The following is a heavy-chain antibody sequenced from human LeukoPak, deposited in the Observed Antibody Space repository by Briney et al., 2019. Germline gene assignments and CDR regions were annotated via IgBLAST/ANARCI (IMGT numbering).Heavy chain of an antibody. CDR3: AKERRQTGNFDY. CDR1: GFTFDDYA. V-gene: IGHV3-9*01. D-gene: IGHD1-1*01. J-gene: IGHJ4*02. CDR2: ISWNSGSI. Sequence: GGSLRLSCAASGFTFDDYAMHWVRQAPGKGPEWVSGISWNSGSIGYADSVKGRFTISRDNAKNSLYLQMNSLRAEDTALYYCAKERRQTGNFDYWGQGTLVTVSS.